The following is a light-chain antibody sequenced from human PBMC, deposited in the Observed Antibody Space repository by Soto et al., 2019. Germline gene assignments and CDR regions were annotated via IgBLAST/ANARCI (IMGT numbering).Light chain of an antibody. CDR3: QQYRSYSGLP. V-gene: IGKV1-5*03. Sequence: DSQRTQSPSTLSASVGDRGSITCRASQSISGCLAWYQQKPGKATKLRSFGVSSLDIGVPSRFSGSGSGTEFTITISSLQLDDLANYYCQQYRSYSGLPFGGGTKVEIK. CDR2: GVS. CDR1: QSISGC. J-gene: IGKJ4*01.